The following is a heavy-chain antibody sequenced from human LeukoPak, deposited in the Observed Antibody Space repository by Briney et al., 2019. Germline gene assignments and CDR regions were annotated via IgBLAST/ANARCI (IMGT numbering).Heavy chain of an antibody. J-gene: IGHJ4*02. CDR2: ISSSGDRT. CDR1: GFTFSTYA. V-gene: IGHV3-23*01. CDR3: AKDRPNYHESNGHYYRPNGDY. Sequence: GGSLRLSCAASGFTFSTYAMSWVRQAPGKGLEWVSSISSSGDRTFYADSVKDRFTISRDNSENTLYLQMSRLRAEDTAVYYCAKDRPNYHESNGHYYRPNGDYWGQGTLITVSS. D-gene: IGHD3-22*01.